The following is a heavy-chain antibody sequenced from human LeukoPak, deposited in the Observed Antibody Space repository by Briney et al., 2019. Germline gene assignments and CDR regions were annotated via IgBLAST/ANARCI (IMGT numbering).Heavy chain of an antibody. D-gene: IGHD1-7*01. J-gene: IGHJ4*02. Sequence: GGSLRLSCAGSGITLSTYWMHWVRQAPGKGLVWVSRINSEGSTISYADSVKGRFTISRDNAKNTLFLQMNSLRAEDTAVYYCAKGNSLDQRTYDDWGQGTLVTVSS. CDR3: AKGNSLDQRTYDD. V-gene: IGHV3-74*01. CDR1: GITLSTYW. CDR2: INSEGSTI.